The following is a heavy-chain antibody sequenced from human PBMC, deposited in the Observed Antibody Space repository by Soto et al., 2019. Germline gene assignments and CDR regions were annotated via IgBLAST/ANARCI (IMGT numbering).Heavy chain of an antibody. CDR3: ARGWGSSWTLDYYYGMDV. CDR1: GGSISSYY. J-gene: IGHJ6*02. D-gene: IGHD6-13*01. CDR2: IYYSGST. Sequence: SETLSLTCTVSGGSISSYYWSWIRQPPGKGLEWIGYIYYSGSTNYNPSLKSRVTISVDTSKNQFSLKLSSVTAADTAVYYCARGWGSSWTLDYYYGMDVWGQGTTVTVSS. V-gene: IGHV4-59*01.